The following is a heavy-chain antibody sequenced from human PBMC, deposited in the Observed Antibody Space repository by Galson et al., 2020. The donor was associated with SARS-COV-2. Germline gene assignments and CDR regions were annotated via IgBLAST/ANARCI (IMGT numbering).Heavy chain of an antibody. CDR2: ISQTGNT. Sequence: ASETLSLTCTVSGYYISSGYYWAWIRQPPGKGLEWIGSISQTGNTFYNPSLRSRLTMSVDTTKNKFSLKLTSLTAADSAVYYCAREPFPYGSRGFPPRNLGRYWFDPWAQGILVTFSS. J-gene: IGHJ5*02. CDR1: GYYISSGYY. D-gene: IGHD3-10*01. V-gene: IGHV4-38-2*02. CDR3: AREPFPYGSRGFPPRNLGRYWFDP.